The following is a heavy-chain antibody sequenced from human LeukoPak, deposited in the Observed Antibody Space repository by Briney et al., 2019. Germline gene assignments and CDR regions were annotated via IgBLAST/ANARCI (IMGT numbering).Heavy chain of an antibody. D-gene: IGHD6-19*01. CDR3: AKDQGSSGWYQLFDY. CDR1: GFTFSSYA. J-gene: IGHJ4*02. V-gene: IGHV3-23*01. Sequence: GSLRLSCAASGFTFSSYAMSWVRQAPGKGLEWVSSISGSGGSTYYADSVKGRFTISRDNSKNTLYLQMNSLRAEDTAVYYCAKDQGSSGWYQLFDYWGQGTLVTVSS. CDR2: ISGSGGST.